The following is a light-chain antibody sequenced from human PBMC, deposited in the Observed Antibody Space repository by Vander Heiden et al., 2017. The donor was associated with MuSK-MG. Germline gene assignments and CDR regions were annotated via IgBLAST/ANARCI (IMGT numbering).Light chain of an antibody. V-gene: IGLV3-9*01. CDR2: RDG. CDR3: QVWDSSTAWV. J-gene: IGLJ3*02. CDR1: NIGSKN. Sequence: SYELTQRLSVSVALGRTVSITCGGNNIGSKNVHWYQQKPGQAPVLVIYRDGNRPSGIPERFSGSNSGNTATLTISRAQAGDETDYYCQVWDSSTAWVFGGGTKLTVL.